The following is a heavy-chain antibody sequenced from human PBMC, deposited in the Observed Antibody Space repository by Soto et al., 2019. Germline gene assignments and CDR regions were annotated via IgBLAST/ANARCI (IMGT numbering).Heavy chain of an antibody. CDR2: ISYDGSNK. J-gene: IGHJ4*02. D-gene: IGHD6-13*01. CDR1: GFTFSRYG. Sequence: QVQLVESGGGVVQPGRSLRLSCAASGFTFSRYGMHWVRQAPGKGLEWVAVISYDGSNKYYADSVKGRFTISRDNSKNTLYLQMNSLRAEDTAVYYCAKDQIAAAGDWGQGTLVTVSS. V-gene: IGHV3-30*18. CDR3: AKDQIAAAGD.